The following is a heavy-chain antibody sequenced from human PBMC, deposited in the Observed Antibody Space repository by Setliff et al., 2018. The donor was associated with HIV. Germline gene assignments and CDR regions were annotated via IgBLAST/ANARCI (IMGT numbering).Heavy chain of an antibody. Sequence: SSETLSLTCTVSGGTIASGGYYWTWIRQHPGKGLEWIGFIYHRGNTHYNSSLRSRLTISVDTSKNQFSLRLSSVTAADTAVYYCARVVLAGISARPFYFDYWGQGALVTVSS. J-gene: IGHJ4*02. CDR1: GGTIASGGYY. V-gene: IGHV4-31*03. D-gene: IGHD6-6*01. CDR2: IYHRGNT. CDR3: ARVVLAGISARPFYFDY.